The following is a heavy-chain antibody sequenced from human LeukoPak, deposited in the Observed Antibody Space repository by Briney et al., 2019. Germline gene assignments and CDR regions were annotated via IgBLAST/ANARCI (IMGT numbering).Heavy chain of an antibody. CDR1: GGSFSGYY. V-gene: IGHV4-34*01. CDR2: INHSGST. D-gene: IGHD5-12*01. Sequence: PSETLSLTCAVYGGSFSGYYWSWIRQPPGKGLEWIGEINHSGSTNYNPSLKSRVTISVDTSKNQFSLKLSSVTAADTAVYYCARGLDIRGFDYWGQGTLVTVSS. J-gene: IGHJ4*02. CDR3: ARGLDIRGFDY.